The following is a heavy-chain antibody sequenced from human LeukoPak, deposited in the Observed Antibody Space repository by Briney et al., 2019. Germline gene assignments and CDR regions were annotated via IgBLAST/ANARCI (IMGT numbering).Heavy chain of an antibody. CDR2: IYTSGST. V-gene: IGHV4-4*07. CDR1: GGSISSYY. Sequence: SETLSLTCTVSGGSISSYYWSWIRQPAGKGLEWIGRIYTSGSTNYNPPLKSRVTMPVDTSKNQFSLKLSSVTAADTAVYYCARVRGYCSSTSCYPGAFDIWGQGTMVTVSS. J-gene: IGHJ3*02. D-gene: IGHD2-2*01. CDR3: ARVRGYCSSTSCYPGAFDI.